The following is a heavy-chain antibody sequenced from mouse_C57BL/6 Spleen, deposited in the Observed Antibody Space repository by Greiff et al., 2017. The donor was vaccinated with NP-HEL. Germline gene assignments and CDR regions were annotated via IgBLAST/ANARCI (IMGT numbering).Heavy chain of an antibody. CDR1: GYTFTSYW. V-gene: IGHV1-69*01. Sequence: QVQLQQPGAELVMPGASVKLSCKASGYTFTSYWMHWVKQRPGQGLEWIGEIDPSDSSTNYNQKFKGKSTLTVDKSSSTAYMQLSSLTSEDSAVYYCAREGGHYFDYWGQGTTLTVSS. J-gene: IGHJ2*01. CDR2: IDPSDSST. D-gene: IGHD3-3*01. CDR3: AREGGHYFDY.